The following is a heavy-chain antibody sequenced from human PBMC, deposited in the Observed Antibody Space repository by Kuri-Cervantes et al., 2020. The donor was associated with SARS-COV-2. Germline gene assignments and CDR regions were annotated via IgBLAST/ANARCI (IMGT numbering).Heavy chain of an antibody. CDR3: ARVIPAAILLTGSGSNWFDP. CDR2: IKQDGSEK. D-gene: IGHD2-2*01. Sequence: GESLKISCAASGFTFSSYWMSWVRQAPGKGLEWVANIKQDGSEKYYVDSVKGRFTISRDNAKNSLYLQMNSLRAEDTAVYYCARVIPAAILLTGSGSNWFDPWGQGTLVTVSS. V-gene: IGHV3-7*01. CDR1: GFTFSSYW. J-gene: IGHJ5*02.